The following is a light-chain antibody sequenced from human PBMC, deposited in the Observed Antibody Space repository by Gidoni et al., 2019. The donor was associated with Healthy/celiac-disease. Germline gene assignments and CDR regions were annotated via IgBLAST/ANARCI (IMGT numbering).Light chain of an antibody. J-gene: IGKJ1*01. CDR2: TAS. V-gene: IGKV1-8*01. CDR3: QQYYSFPPA. CDR1: QGISSC. Sequence: AIQMTQSPSTLSASVGDRVTITCRASQGISSCLAWYQQKPGKAPKLLIYTASTLQSGVPSRFSGSGSGTDFTLTISCLQSEDFATYYCQQYYSFPPAFGQGTKVEIK.